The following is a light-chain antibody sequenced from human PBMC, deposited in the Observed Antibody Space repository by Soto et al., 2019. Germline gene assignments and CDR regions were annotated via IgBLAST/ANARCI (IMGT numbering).Light chain of an antibody. CDR1: QTVGTS. V-gene: IGKV3-15*01. CDR2: VAS. Sequence: EIVLTQSPATLSVSPGERATLTCRASQTVGTSLAWYQQKPGQAPRLLIYVASTRATGVPSRFSGSGSGTEFALTISSLQSEDFAVDYCQQHNAWPLTFGGGTKVESK. CDR3: QQHNAWPLT. J-gene: IGKJ4*01.